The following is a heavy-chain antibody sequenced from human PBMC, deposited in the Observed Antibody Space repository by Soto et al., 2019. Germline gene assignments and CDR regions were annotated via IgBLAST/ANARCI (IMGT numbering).Heavy chain of an antibody. CDR3: ASHYDMWSGYLSPVDY. J-gene: IGHJ4*02. CDR1: GFTFSSYW. V-gene: IGHV3-48*03. CDR2: IKSGGTSI. Sequence: GGSLRLSCAVSGFTFSSYWMHWVRQAPGKGLVWVSYIKSGGTSIYYADSVKGRFTITRDNAKNSLYLEMNSLRDEDTAVYYCASHYDMWSGYLSPVDYWGQGTLVTVSS. D-gene: IGHD3-3*01.